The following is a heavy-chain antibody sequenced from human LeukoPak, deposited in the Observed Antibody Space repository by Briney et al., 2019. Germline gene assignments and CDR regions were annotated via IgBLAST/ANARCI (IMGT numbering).Heavy chain of an antibody. CDR1: GFTFSSYA. J-gene: IGHJ4*02. D-gene: IGHD6-19*01. CDR2: ISGSGGST. Sequence: GESLRLSCADSGFTFSSYAMSWVRQAPGKGLEWVSAISGSGGSTYYADSVRGRFTISRDNSKNTLYLQMNSLRAEDTAVYYCAQQWLVLGAFDYWGQGTLVTVSS. CDR3: AQQWLVLGAFDY. V-gene: IGHV3-23*01.